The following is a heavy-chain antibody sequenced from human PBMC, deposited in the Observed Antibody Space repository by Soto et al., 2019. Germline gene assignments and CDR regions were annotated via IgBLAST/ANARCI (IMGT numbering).Heavy chain of an antibody. Sequence: SVKVSCKASGYTITSYYMHWVRQAPGQGLEWMGIINPSGGSTGYAQKYQSRATMSRETSTSTVYMVLSSLQSEDTAVYYCARHRSDDKVWGSYSLGHGAFDIWRQGTMVTVSS. V-gene: IGHV1-46*01. CDR2: INPSGGST. CDR1: GYTITSYY. CDR3: ARHRSDDKVWGSYSLGHGAFDI. J-gene: IGHJ3*02. D-gene: IGHD3-16*01.